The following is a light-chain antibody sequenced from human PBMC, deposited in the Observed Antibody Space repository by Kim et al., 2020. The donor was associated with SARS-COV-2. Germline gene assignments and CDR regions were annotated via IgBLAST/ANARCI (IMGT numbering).Light chain of an antibody. Sequence: SVTPKQKINTTCYGDELWKKYVCWYQQKSDQSHVVVIDEDFKRPSGIPERFSGSHSENTATLTISGTQPMDEADYYCQAWDSSSVVFGGGTQLTVL. J-gene: IGLJ3*02. V-gene: IGLV3-1*01. CDR3: QAWDSSSVV. CDR1: ELWKKY. CDR2: EDF.